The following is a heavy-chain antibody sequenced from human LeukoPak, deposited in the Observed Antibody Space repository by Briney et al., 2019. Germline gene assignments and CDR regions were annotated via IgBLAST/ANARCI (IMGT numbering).Heavy chain of an antibody. CDR2: ISYDGSNK. J-gene: IGHJ4*02. V-gene: IGHV3-30-3*01. CDR3: AKDPPYYYDSSGYL. CDR1: GFTFSSYA. Sequence: PGGSLRLSCAASGFTFSSYAMHWVRQAPGKGLEWVAVISYDGSNKYYADSVKGRFTISRDNSKNTLYLQMNSLRAEDTAVYYCAKDPPYYYDSSGYLWGQGTLVTVSS. D-gene: IGHD3-22*01.